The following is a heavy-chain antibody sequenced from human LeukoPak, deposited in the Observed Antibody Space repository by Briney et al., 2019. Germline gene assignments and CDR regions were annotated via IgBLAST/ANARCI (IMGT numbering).Heavy chain of an antibody. Sequence: SETLSLTCAVSGYSISSGYYWGWIRQPPGKGLEWIGSIYHIGSTYYNPSLKSRVTISVDMSKNQFSLKLSSVTAADTAVYFCTGEKAGTIVDYWGQGTLVTVSS. CDR2: IYHIGST. V-gene: IGHV4-38-2*02. D-gene: IGHD6-13*01. CDR1: GYSISSGYY. J-gene: IGHJ4*02. CDR3: TGEKAGTIVDY.